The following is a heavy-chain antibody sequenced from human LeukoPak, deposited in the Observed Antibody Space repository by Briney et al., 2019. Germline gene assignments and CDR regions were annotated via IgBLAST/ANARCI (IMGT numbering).Heavy chain of an antibody. V-gene: IGHV3-21*01. CDR2: ISSSRSYI. Sequence: GGSLTLSCAASGFTFSSYSMNWVRQAPGKGLEWVSSISSSRSYIYYADSVQGRFTIFRDNAKNSLYLQMNSLRAEDTAVYYCARDLLYNSSPTRWYFDLWGRGTPVTVSS. J-gene: IGHJ2*01. D-gene: IGHD6-13*01. CDR1: GFTFSSYS. CDR3: ARDLLYNSSPTRWYFDL.